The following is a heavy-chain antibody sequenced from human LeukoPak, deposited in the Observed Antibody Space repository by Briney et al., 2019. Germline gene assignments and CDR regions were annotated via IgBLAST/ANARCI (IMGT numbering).Heavy chain of an antibody. CDR3: ATSWYCSGDNCRYRAFNH. J-gene: IGHJ5*02. CDR2: IYSGGST. Sequence: GGSLRLSCAASGFTVSSNYMSWVRQAPGKGLEWVSVIYSGGSTYYADSVKGRFTISRDNSKNTLYLQMNSLRAEDTAVYYCATSWYCSGDNCRYRAFNHWGQGTLVTVSS. D-gene: IGHD2-15*01. CDR1: GFTVSSNY. V-gene: IGHV3-66*01.